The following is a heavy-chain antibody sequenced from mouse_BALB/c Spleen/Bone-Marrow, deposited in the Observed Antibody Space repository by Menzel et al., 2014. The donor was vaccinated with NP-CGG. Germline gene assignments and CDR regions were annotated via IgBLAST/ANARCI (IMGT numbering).Heavy chain of an antibody. J-gene: IGHJ2*01. CDR2: IRNKANGYTT. CDR3: ARDKGRVFFDY. Sequence: EVHLVESGGGLVQPGGSLRLSCATSGFTFTDYYMNWVRQPPGKALEWLGFIRNKANGYTTEYSASVKGRFTISRDNSQNILYLQMNTLRAEDGATYYCARDKGRVFFDYWGQGTTLTVSS. CDR1: GFTFTDYY. V-gene: IGHV7-3*02.